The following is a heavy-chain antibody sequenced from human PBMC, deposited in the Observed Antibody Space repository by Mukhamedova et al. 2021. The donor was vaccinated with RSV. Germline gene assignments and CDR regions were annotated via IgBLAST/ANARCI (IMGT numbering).Heavy chain of an antibody. D-gene: IGHD1-26*01. V-gene: IGHV4-4*07. J-gene: IGHJ6*02. Sequence: WIRQPAGKGLEWIGRMYPSGMTNYNPSLKSRVTMSVDMSKNHFNLKLSSVTAADTAVYYCARPFRVGGHYYYGVDVWGQG. CDR2: MYPSGMT. CDR3: ARPFRVGGHYYYGVDV.